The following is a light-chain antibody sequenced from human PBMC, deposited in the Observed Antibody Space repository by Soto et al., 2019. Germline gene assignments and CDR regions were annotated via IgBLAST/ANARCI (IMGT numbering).Light chain of an antibody. J-gene: IGLJ3*02. V-gene: IGLV3-21*02. CDR1: NIGSRG. Sequence: SYELTQPPSVSVAPGQTAAITCGGDNIGSRGVHWYRQRPGQAPVVVIFGNSDRPSWVPERFFGSNSGNTAALTISRVEVGDEADYYCQVWDWGSDRGVFGGGTKLTVL. CDR3: QVWDWGSDRGV. CDR2: GNS.